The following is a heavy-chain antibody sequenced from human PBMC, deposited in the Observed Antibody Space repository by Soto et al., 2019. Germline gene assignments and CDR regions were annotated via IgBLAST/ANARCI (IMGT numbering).Heavy chain of an antibody. CDR3: ASYSRGPDAFDI. J-gene: IGHJ3*02. V-gene: IGHV1-69*02. D-gene: IGHD6-19*01. CDR1: GGTFSSYT. Sequence: QVQLVQSGAEVKKPGSSVKVSCKASGGTFSSYTISWVRQAPGQGLEWMGRIIPILGIANYAQKFQGRVTIPADKSTSTAYMELSSLRSEDTAVYYCASYSRGPDAFDIWGQGTMVTVSS. CDR2: IIPILGIA.